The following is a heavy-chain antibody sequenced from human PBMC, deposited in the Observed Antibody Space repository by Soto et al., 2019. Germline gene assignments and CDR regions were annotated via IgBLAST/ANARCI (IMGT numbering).Heavy chain of an antibody. Sequence: QVHLQESGPGLVKPSETLSLTCTVSGGSISYYYWSWVRQPPGKGLEWIGFMNYSGGSNYNPSLNSRVTISVDTSKNQCSLKLTSVTAADTAVYHCARGGYCNGSACGGAFYYFQYGMDVWGQGTTVTVSS. CDR1: GGSISYYY. V-gene: IGHV4-59*01. D-gene: IGHD2-15*01. CDR3: ARGGYCNGSACGGAFYYFQYGMDV. J-gene: IGHJ6*02. CDR2: MNYSGGS.